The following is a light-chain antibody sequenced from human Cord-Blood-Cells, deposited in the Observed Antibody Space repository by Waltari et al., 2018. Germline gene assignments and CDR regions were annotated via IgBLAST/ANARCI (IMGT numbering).Light chain of an antibody. CDR3: SSYTSSSTWV. CDR2: DVS. J-gene: IGLJ3*02. V-gene: IGLV2-14*03. Sequence: QSALTQPASVSGSPGQSLTISCTGTRSDVGGYNYVSWYQQHPGKAPKLMISDVSTRPSGVSNLFSGSKSGNTASLTISGLQAEDEADYYCSSYTSSSTWVFGGGTKLTVL. CDR1: RSDVGGYNY.